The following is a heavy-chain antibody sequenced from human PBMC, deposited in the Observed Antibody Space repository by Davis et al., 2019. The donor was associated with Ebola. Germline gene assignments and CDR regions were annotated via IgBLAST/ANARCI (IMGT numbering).Heavy chain of an antibody. CDR2: INSDGSST. CDR3: VSDWEYYFDY. D-gene: IGHD1-26*01. J-gene: IGHJ4*02. Sequence: SLTLSCLPSAPTFSSHWMHWVCQAPGNGLVWVSRINSDGSSTSYADSVKGRFTIPRDNAKNTLYLQMNSLRAEDTAVYYCVSDWEYYFDYWGQGTLVTVSS. CDR1: APTFSSHW. V-gene: IGHV3-74*01.